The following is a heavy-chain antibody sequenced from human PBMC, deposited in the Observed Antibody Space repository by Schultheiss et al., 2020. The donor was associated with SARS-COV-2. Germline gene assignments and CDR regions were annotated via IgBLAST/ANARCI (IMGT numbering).Heavy chain of an antibody. CDR2: INHSGST. CDR1: GGSISSGDYY. J-gene: IGHJ6*04. CDR3: ASLRG. Sequence: SQTLSLTCAVYGGSISSGDYYWSWIRQPPGKGLEWIGEINHSGSTNYNPSLESRVTISVDTSKNQFSLKLSSVTAADTAVYYCASLRGWGKGTTVTVSS. V-gene: IGHV4-34*01.